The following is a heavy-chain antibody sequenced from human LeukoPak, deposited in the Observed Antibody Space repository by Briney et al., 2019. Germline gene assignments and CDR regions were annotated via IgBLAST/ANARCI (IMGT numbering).Heavy chain of an antibody. D-gene: IGHD6-25*01. Sequence: GGSLRLSCAASGFTFSNYAMSWVRQAPGKGLEWVSAISGSGGTTYYADSVRGRFSISRDNSDNTLFLQMNSLRAEDTAVYYCAKQGVSGYTSGWDWYFDLWGRGTLVTVSS. CDR1: GFTFSNYA. CDR2: ISGSGGTT. V-gene: IGHV3-23*01. J-gene: IGHJ2*01. CDR3: AKQGVSGYTSGWDWYFDL.